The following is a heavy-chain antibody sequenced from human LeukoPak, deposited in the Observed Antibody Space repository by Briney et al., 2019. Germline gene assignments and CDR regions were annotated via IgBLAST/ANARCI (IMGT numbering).Heavy chain of an antibody. CDR3: AGTYSLYDPFDI. Sequence: PGGSLRLSCEASGLTFNKYWMTWVRQAPGKGLEWVANIKQDGSEKNYVDSVKGRFTISRDNAKNSLSLRMNSLSAEDTAVYYCAGTYSLYDPFDIWGQGTMVTVSS. V-gene: IGHV3-7*01. CDR1: GLTFNKYW. D-gene: IGHD6-13*01. J-gene: IGHJ3*02. CDR2: IKQDGSEK.